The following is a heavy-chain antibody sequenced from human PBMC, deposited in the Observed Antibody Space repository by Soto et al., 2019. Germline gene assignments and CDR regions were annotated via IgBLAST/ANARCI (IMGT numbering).Heavy chain of an antibody. V-gene: IGHV3-23*01. D-gene: IGHD4-17*01. CDR3: AKNRGRVTTSGRFAY. Sequence: EVQLLESGGDLVQPGRSLRLSCAASGFTFSGYAMSWVRQAPGKGLEWVSVIHGGGNSAYYADSVKGRFTISRDNSKNSLYLQLSSLRGEDTAVYYCAKNRGRVTTSGRFAYCGEGALVTVSS. CDR1: GFTFSGYA. CDR2: IHGGGNSA. J-gene: IGHJ4*02.